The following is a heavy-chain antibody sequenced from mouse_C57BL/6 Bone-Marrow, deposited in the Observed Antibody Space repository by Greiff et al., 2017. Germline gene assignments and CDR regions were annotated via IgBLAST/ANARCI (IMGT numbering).Heavy chain of an antibody. D-gene: IGHD1-1*01. J-gene: IGHJ1*03. Sequence: QVQLQQPGAELVKPGASVKLSCKASGYTFTSYWMPWVKQRPGQGLEWIGMIHPHSGSTTYNEKFKSKATLTVDKSSSPAYMQLSRLTSEDSAVYYSARDYGRSYYWYFDVWGTGTTVTVSS. CDR2: IHPHSGST. CDR3: ARDYGRSYYWYFDV. V-gene: IGHV1-64*01. CDR1: GYTFTSYW.